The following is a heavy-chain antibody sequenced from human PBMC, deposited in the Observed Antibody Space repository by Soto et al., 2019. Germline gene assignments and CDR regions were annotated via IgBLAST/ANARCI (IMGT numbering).Heavy chain of an antibody. Sequence: PSETLSLTCTVSGGTISSGDYYWSWIRQPPGKGLEWIGEINHSGSTNYNPSLKSRVTISVDTSKNQFSLKLSSVTAADTAVYYCARGRYYYDSSGYYFRYYGMDVWGQGTTVTVSS. CDR1: GGTISSGDYY. D-gene: IGHD3-22*01. J-gene: IGHJ6*02. V-gene: IGHV4-39*07. CDR2: INHSGST. CDR3: ARGRYYYDSSGYYFRYYGMDV.